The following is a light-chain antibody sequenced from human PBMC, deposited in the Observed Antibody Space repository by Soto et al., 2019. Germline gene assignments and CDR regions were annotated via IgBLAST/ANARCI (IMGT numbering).Light chain of an antibody. J-gene: IGKJ1*01. V-gene: IGKV1-5*01. CDR1: QSIINW. CDR3: LQYDSFSGT. CDR2: GAS. Sequence: DVQMTQSPSTLSASVGGRVTITCRASQSIINWLAWYQQKPGKAPKLLIYGASSLESGVPSRFSGSGSGTEFTLTITNLQPDDFATYYCLQYDSFSGTFGQGTKVEIE.